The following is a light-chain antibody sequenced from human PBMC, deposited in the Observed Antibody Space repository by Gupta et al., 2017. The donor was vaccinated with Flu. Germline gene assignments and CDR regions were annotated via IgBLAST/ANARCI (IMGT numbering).Light chain of an antibody. CDR1: QSVSSN. CDR3: QQYNNWPPWT. CDR2: GAS. Sequence: EIVMTQSPATLSVSPGERATLSCRASQSVSSNLAWYQQKPGQAPRRLIYGASTRATGIPARCSGGGSGTEFSLTISSLQSEDFAVYYCQQYNNWPPWTFGQGTKVEIK. J-gene: IGKJ1*01. V-gene: IGKV3-15*01.